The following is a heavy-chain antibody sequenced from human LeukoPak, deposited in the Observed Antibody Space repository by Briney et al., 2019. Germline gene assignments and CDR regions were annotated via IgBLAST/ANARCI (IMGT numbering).Heavy chain of an antibody. V-gene: IGHV3-48*03. Sequence: GGSLRLSCAASGFTFSSYEMNWVRPAPGKGLEWVSYINSGGSTIYYADSVKGRFTISRDNAKKSLYLQMNSLRAEDTAVYYCATSRRGFGGLWGYWGQGTLVTVSS. CDR3: ATSRRGFGGLWGY. CDR2: INSGGSTI. CDR1: GFTFSSYE. J-gene: IGHJ4*02. D-gene: IGHD3-10*01.